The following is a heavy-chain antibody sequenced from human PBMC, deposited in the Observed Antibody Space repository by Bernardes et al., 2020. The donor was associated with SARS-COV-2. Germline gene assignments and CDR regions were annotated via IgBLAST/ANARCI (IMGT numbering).Heavy chain of an antibody. Sequence: SETLSLTCNVSNASITIISSNLYWGWIRQPPGKGLEWIGSIHYTASTYYNPAVEGRATISLDTSKNQFSLRLTSVTATDTALYYCARQYIGPAGLYFDYWGHGALVTVSS. CDR2: IHYTAST. J-gene: IGHJ4*01. D-gene: IGHD2-2*01. V-gene: IGHV4-39*01. CDR3: ARQYIGPAGLYFDY. CDR1: NASITIISSNLY.